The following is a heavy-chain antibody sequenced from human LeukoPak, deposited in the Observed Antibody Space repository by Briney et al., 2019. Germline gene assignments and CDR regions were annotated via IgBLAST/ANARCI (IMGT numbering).Heavy chain of an antibody. J-gene: IGHJ4*02. V-gene: IGHV3-33*01. CDR1: GFTFSRYG. Sequence: GGSLRLSCVASGFTFSRYGIHWVRQPPGKGLEWVAVIRYDGSAYSYADSVKGRFTISRDSAKNTLYLQMNSVRAEDTAVYSCARDLIGPYDHWGQGTLVTVSS. D-gene: IGHD3-22*01. CDR3: ARDLIGPYDH. CDR2: IRYDGSAY.